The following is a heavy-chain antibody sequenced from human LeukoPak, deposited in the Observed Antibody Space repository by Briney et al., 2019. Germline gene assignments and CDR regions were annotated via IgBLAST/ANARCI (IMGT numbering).Heavy chain of an antibody. Sequence: GGSLRLSCAASGFTFSSYSMSWVRQAPGKGLEWVSSISSSSSYIYYADSGNARFAISRDNANNSLYLQMNSLRAEHTTVYYCARANKGYSYRTYCDSWGQGNLVTVSS. CDR3: ARANKGYSYRTYCDS. CDR2: ISSSSSYI. CDR1: GFTFSSYS. V-gene: IGHV3-21*01. J-gene: IGHJ4*02. D-gene: IGHD5-18*01.